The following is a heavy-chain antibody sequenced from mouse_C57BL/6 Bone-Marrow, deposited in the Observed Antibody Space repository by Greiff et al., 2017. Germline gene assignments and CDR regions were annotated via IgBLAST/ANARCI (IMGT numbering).Heavy chain of an antibody. CDR2: IYPGSGST. Sequence: VQLQQSGPELVKPGASVQMSCKASGYTFTSYWITWVKQRPGQGLEWIGEIYPGSGSTNYNEKFKSKATLTVDTSSSTAYMQLSSLTSEDSAVYYCARSRLIRYYFDYWGQGTTLTVSA. J-gene: IGHJ2*01. V-gene: IGHV1-55*01. CDR1: GYTFTSYW. CDR3: ARSRLIRYYFDY. D-gene: IGHD1-1*01.